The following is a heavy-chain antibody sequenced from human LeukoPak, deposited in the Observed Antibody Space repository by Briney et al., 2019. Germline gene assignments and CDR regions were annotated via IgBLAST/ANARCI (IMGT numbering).Heavy chain of an antibody. CDR3: ATHPAATTNY. CDR1: GFTFSSYW. V-gene: IGHV3-74*01. CDR2: INSDGSST. D-gene: IGHD2-2*01. J-gene: IGHJ4*02. Sequence: PGGSLRLSCAASGFTFSSYWMHWVRQAPGKGLVWVSRINSDGSSTTYADSVKGRFTISRDNSKNTLYLQMGSLRAEDMAVYYCATHPAATTNYWGQGTLVTVSS.